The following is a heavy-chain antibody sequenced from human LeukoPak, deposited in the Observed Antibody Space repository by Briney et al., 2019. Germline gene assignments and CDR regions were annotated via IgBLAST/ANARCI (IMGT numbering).Heavy chain of an antibody. CDR2: INHSGST. CDR3: ARDQGAFDI. J-gene: IGHJ3*02. CDR1: GGSFSGYY. V-gene: IGHV4-34*01. Sequence: SKTLSLTCAVYGGSFSGYYWSWIRQPPGKGLEWIGEINHSGSTNYNPSLKSRVTISVDTSKNQFSLKLSSVTAADTAVYYCARDQGAFDIWGQGTMVTVSS.